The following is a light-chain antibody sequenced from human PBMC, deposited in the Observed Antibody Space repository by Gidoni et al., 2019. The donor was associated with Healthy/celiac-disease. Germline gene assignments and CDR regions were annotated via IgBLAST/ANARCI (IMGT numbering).Light chain of an antibody. J-gene: IGLJ1*01. CDR3: SSYTSSSTQV. CDR1: SSDVGGYNY. Sequence: QSALTPPASASGSPGKSITISCTGTSSDVGGYNYVSWYQQHPGKAPKLMIYEVSNRPSGVSNRFSGSKSGNTASLTISGLQAEDEADYYCSSYTSSSTQVFGTGTKVTVL. CDR2: EVS. V-gene: IGLV2-14*01.